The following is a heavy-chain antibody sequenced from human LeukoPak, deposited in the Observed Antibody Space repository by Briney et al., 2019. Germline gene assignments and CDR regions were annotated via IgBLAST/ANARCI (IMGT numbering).Heavy chain of an antibody. CDR3: ARSNSYVAPDY. Sequence: GASVKVSFKASGYTFASYGISWVRQAPGQGLEWMGWISGYSGNTNYAQKLQGRVTMTTDTSTNTAYMELRSLRSDDTAVYYCARSNSYVAPDYWGQGTLVTVSS. V-gene: IGHV1-18*01. CDR2: ISGYSGNT. D-gene: IGHD3-10*02. J-gene: IGHJ4*02. CDR1: GYTFASYG.